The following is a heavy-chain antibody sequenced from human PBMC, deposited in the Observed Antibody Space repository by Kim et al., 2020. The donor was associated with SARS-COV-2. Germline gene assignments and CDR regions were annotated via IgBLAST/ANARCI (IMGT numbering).Heavy chain of an antibody. V-gene: IGHV3-21*01. J-gene: IGHJ6*02. Sequence: YYADSVKRRFTISRGNAKNSLYLQMNSLRAEDTAVYYCAGDSGGRYGMDVWGQGTTVTVSS. D-gene: IGHD1-26*01. CDR3: AGDSGGRYGMDV.